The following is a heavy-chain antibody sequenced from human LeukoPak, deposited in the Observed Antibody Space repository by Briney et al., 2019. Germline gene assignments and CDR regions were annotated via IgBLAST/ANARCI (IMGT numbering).Heavy chain of an antibody. Sequence: GASVKVSCKASGYTFANYGISWVRQAPGQGLEWMGWINTYNGNTNYAQILQGRVTMTIDTSTNTAYMELKSLRSDDTAVYYCAREPADDSSSWPRAFDIWGQGTMVTVSS. V-gene: IGHV1-18*01. D-gene: IGHD6-13*01. CDR3: AREPADDSSSWPRAFDI. CDR2: INTYNGNT. CDR1: GYTFANYG. J-gene: IGHJ3*02.